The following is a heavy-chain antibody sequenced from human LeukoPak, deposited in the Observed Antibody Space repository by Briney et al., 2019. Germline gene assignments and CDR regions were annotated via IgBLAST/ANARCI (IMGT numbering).Heavy chain of an antibody. J-gene: IGHJ4*02. Sequence: SETLSLTCTVSGGSITNYYWNWIRQPAGKGLEWIGRIYASGSTNYNPSLKSRVTMSIDTSKNQFSLRMTSVTAADTAFYFCARGDGYTYSGMVTLNFFDSWGRGTLVSVSS. CDR3: ARGDGYTYSGMVTLNFFDS. CDR1: GGSITNYY. V-gene: IGHV4-4*07. D-gene: IGHD5-24*01. CDR2: IYASGST.